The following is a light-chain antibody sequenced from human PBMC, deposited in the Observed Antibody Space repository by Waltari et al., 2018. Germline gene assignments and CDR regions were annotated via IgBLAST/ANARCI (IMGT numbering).Light chain of an antibody. CDR2: WAS. J-gene: IGKJ2*01. CDR1: QSVLYSSNNKNY. V-gene: IGKV4-1*01. Sequence: DIVMTQSPDSLAVSLGERATINCKSSQSVLYSSNNKNYLAWYQQKAGQPPKLIIYWASTRESGVPDRFSGSGSGTDFTLTIGSLQAEDVAVYYCQQHYGTPRTFGQGTKLEIK. CDR3: QQHYGTPRT.